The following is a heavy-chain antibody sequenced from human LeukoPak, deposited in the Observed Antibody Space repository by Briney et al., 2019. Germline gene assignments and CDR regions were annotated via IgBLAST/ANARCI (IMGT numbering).Heavy chain of an antibody. CDR2: ISSSGSTI. D-gene: IGHD3-10*01. CDR3: ASDRELGDYYGSGSYYNAIYYYYYYGMDV. J-gene: IGHJ6*02. CDR1: GFTFSDYY. V-gene: IGHV3-11*01. Sequence: GGSLRLSCAASGFTFSDYYMSWIRQAPGKGLEWVSYISSSGSTIYYADSVKGRFTISRDNAKNSLYLQMNSLRAEDTAVYYCASDRELGDYYGSGSYYNAIYYYYYYGMDVWGQGTTVTVSS.